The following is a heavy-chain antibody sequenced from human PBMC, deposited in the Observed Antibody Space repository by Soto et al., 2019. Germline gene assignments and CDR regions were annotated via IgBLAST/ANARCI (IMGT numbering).Heavy chain of an antibody. CDR1: GGSISSGGYY. J-gene: IGHJ6*02. CDR2: IYYSGST. V-gene: IGHV4-31*03. Sequence: QVQLQESGPGLVKPSQTLSLTCTVSGGSISSGGYYWSCIRQHPGTGLEWIGYIYYSGSTYYNPSLKSRVTISVDTSKNQFSLKLISVTAADTAVYYCARDKRGENYYGMDVWGQGTTVTVSS. D-gene: IGHD3-10*01. CDR3: ARDKRGENYYGMDV.